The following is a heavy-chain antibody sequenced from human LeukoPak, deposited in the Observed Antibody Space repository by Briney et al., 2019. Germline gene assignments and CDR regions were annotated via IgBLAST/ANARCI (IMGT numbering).Heavy chain of an antibody. Sequence: GGSLRLSCAASGFTFSGYWMSWVRQAPGKGLESVSLISATGSTTYYAESVRGRFTISRDNSKNTLYLQMNTLRVEDTAVYYCAKERGTNALYYFDYWGQGTLVTVSS. J-gene: IGHJ4*02. CDR1: GFTFSGYW. D-gene: IGHD2-8*01. CDR2: ISATGSTT. CDR3: AKERGTNALYYFDY. V-gene: IGHV3-23*01.